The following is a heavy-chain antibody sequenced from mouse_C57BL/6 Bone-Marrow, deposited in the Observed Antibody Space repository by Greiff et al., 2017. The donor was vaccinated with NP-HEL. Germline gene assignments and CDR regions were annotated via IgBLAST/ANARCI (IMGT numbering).Heavy chain of an antibody. Sequence: VKLMESGPGLVQPSQSLSITCTVSGFSLTSYGVHWVRQSPGKGLEWLGVIWSGGSTDYNAAFISRLSISKDNSKSQVFFKMNSLQADDTAIYYCARRNDGYLLDYWGQGTTLTVSS. CDR1: GFSLTSYG. CDR2: IWSGGST. V-gene: IGHV2-2*01. CDR3: ARRNDGYLLDY. J-gene: IGHJ2*01. D-gene: IGHD2-3*01.